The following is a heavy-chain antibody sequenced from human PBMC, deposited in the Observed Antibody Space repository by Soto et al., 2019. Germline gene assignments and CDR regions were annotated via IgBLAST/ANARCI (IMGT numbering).Heavy chain of an antibody. D-gene: IGHD6-19*01. CDR3: TTDLYSSGWYGPTQANY. Sequence: GGSLRLSCAASGFTVSSNYMSWVRQAPGKGLEWVSGIYSGGSTYYADSVKGRFTISRDNSKNSLYLQMNSLKTEDTAVYYCTTDLYSSGWYGPTQANYWGQGTLVTVSS. V-gene: IGHV3-53*01. J-gene: IGHJ4*02. CDR1: GFTVSSNY. CDR2: IYSGGST.